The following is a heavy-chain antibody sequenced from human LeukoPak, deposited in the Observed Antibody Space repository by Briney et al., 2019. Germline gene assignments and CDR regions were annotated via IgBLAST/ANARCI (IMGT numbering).Heavy chain of an antibody. CDR2: IGTAGDT. Sequence: PGGSLRLSCAASGFTFSSCDMHWVRQATGKGLEWVSAIGTAGDTYYPGSVKGRFTISRENAKNSLYLQMNSLRAGDTAVYYCARGFYGDSSYYYYYMDVWGKGTTVTVSS. D-gene: IGHD3-22*01. CDR3: ARGFYGDSSYYYYYMDV. V-gene: IGHV3-13*01. J-gene: IGHJ6*03. CDR1: GFTFSSCD.